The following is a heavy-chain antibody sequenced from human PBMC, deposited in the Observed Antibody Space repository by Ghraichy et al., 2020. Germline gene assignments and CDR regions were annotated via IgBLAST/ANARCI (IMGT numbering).Heavy chain of an antibody. Sequence: SQTLSLTCAVYGGSFSGYYWNWIRQPPGKGLEWIGEIKHSGSTNYNPSLKSRVTISVDTSKNQFSLELSSVTAADTAVYYCARGPKSDSSGYYYKGIDYWGQGTLVTVSS. V-gene: IGHV4-34*01. CDR3: ARGPKSDSSGYYYKGIDY. CDR2: IKHSGST. D-gene: IGHD3-22*01. CDR1: GGSFSGYY. J-gene: IGHJ4*02.